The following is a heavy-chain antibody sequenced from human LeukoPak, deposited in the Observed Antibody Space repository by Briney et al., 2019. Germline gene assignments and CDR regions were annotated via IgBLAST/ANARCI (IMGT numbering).Heavy chain of an antibody. CDR3: ARDGALGGYTNDY. CDR2: IYSGGST. V-gene: IGHV3-66*01. J-gene: IGHJ4*02. CDR1: GFTVSSNY. Sequence: SGGSLRLSCAASGFTVSSNYMSWVRQAPGKGLEWVSVIYSGGSTYYADSVKGRFTISKDNSKNTLYLQMNSLRAEDTAVYYCARDGALGGYTNDYWGQGTLVTVSS. D-gene: IGHD3-16*02.